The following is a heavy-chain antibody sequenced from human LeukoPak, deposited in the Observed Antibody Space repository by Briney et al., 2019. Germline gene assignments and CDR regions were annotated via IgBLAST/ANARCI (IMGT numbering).Heavy chain of an antibody. D-gene: IGHD3-22*01. CDR1: GGSISSSSYY. Sequence: PSETLSLTCAVSGGSISSSSYYWGWIRQPPGKGLEWIGSIYYSGSTYYNPSLKSRVTISVDTSKNQFSLKLSSVTAADTAVYYCARVNVSSGSGFDPWGQGTLVTVSS. CDR3: ARVNVSSGSGFDP. V-gene: IGHV4-39*07. J-gene: IGHJ5*02. CDR2: IYYSGST.